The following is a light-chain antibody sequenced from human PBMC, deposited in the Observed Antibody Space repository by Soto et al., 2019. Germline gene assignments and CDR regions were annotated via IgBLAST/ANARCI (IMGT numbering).Light chain of an antibody. CDR1: QTINNF. CDR2: DAS. CDR3: QQRSTGT. Sequence: EVVLTQSPATLSLSPGERATLSCRASQTINNFLAWYQQKPGQAPRLLIYDASSRAAGVPGRFSGSGSGTDFTLTITSLEPEDFALYHCQQRSTGTFGGGTK. V-gene: IGKV3-11*01. J-gene: IGKJ4*01.